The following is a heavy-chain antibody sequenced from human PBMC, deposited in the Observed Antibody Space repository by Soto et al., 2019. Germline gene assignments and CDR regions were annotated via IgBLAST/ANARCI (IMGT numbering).Heavy chain of an antibody. D-gene: IGHD1-26*01. J-gene: IGHJ4*02. CDR2: ISGSGGST. CDR1: GFTFSSYA. V-gene: IGHV3-23*01. Sequence: GGSVRLSCAASGFTFSSYAMSWVRQAPGKGLEWVSAISGSGGSTYYADSVKGRFTISRDNSKNTLYLQMNSLRAEDTAVYYCANEKYSGSYSSFDYWGQGTLVTVSS. CDR3: ANEKYSGSYSSFDY.